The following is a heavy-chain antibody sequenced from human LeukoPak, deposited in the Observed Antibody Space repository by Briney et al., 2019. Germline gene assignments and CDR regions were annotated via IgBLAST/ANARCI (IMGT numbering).Heavy chain of an antibody. J-gene: IGHJ5*02. CDR1: GYSFTSYW. V-gene: IGHV5-51*03. D-gene: IGHD3-3*01. Sequence: PGESLKISCKGSGYSFTSYWIGWVRQMPGKGLEWMGIIYPGDSDTRYSPSFQGQVTISADKSISTAFLQWSSLKASDTAMYYCARPGSYDFWNGWFDPWGQGTLVTVSS. CDR2: IYPGDSDT. CDR3: ARPGSYDFWNGWFDP.